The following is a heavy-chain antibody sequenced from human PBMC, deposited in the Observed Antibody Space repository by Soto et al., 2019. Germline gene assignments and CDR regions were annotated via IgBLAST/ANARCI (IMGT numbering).Heavy chain of an antibody. CDR2: ISYDGSDK. J-gene: IGHJ4*02. CDR3: ARESEDLTSNFDY. Sequence: GGSLRLSCAASGFTFRSHGMHWVRQAPGKGLEWVSLISYDGSDKYYADSVKGRFTISRDNSKNMLYLEMNSLGGEDTAVYYCARESEDLTSNFDYWGQGTLVTVSS. CDR1: GFTFRSHG. V-gene: IGHV3-30*03.